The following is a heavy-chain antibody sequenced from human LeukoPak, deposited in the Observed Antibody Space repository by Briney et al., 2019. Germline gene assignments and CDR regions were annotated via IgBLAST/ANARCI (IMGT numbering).Heavy chain of an antibody. CDR3: ARGERDFDY. J-gene: IGHJ4*02. Sequence: PGGSLRLSCRVSGLSFGDSAVTWVRQAPGKGLEWVGCTRSKVYRGSTDYAASVKGRFIISRDESESIAYLQMDSLRTKDTAMYYCARGERDFDYWGQGTLVTVSS. CDR2: TRSKVYRGST. CDR1: GLSFGDSA. V-gene: IGHV3-49*04. D-gene: IGHD3-16*01.